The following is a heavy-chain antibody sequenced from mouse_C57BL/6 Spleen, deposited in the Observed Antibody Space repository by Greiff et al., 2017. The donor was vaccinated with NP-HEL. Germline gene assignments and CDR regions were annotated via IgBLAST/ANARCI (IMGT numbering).Heavy chain of an antibody. CDR3: ARGWANYYGSSDDAMDY. D-gene: IGHD1-1*01. CDR2: IDPANGNT. Sequence: VQLQQSVAELVRPGASVKLSCTASGFNIKNTYMHWVKQRPEQGLEWIGRIDPANGNTKYAPKFQGKATITADTSSNTAYRQLSSLTSEDTAIYYCARGWANYYGSSDDAMDYWGQGTSVTVSS. J-gene: IGHJ4*01. CDR1: GFNIKNTY. V-gene: IGHV14-3*01.